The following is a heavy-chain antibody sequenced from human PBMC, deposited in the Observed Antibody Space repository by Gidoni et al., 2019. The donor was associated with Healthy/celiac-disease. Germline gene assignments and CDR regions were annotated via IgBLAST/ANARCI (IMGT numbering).Heavy chain of an antibody. CDR3: AKDRENYDFWTPTDY. CDR1: GFTFSRYG. Sequence: SGAGVVPPGRSLILSCSASGFTFSRYGLHWVRQAPGKGLEWVAVISYDGSNKYYADSVKGRFTISRDNSKNRLYRQMNSLRAEDTAVDYCAKDRENYDFWTPTDYWGQGTLVTVSS. J-gene: IGHJ4*02. V-gene: IGHV3-30*18. CDR2: ISYDGSNK. D-gene: IGHD3-3*01.